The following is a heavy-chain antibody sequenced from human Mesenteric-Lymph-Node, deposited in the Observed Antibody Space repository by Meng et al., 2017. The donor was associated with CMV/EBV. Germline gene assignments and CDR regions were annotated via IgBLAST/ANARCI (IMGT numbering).Heavy chain of an antibody. J-gene: IGHJ4*02. CDR2: IDRAGDT. CDR3: ARGQSGYYSDYYFDY. V-gene: IGHV3-13*01. Sequence: GESLKISCAVSGFDFRNYDMHWVRQTAGKGLEWVSVIDRAGDTYYGDSAGGRISISRDNAKNSLYLQMNNLRAGDTAVYYCARGQSGYYSDYYFDYWGQGALVTVSS. CDR1: GFDFRNYD. D-gene: IGHD3-3*01.